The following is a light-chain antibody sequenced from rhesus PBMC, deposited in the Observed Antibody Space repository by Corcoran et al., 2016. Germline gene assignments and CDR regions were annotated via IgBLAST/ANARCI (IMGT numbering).Light chain of an antibody. V-gene: IGKV2-72*01. Sequence: IVLTQTPLSLPITPGEPASISCRSSQSLLHSNGNTYLHWYLQRPGQSPQLLIYGGSNRASGVPDRVRGIGSGTDFTLKITKVEAEDVGVYYCVQAIAFPYLFGQGTKVEIK. CDR2: GGS. CDR3: VQAIAFPYL. J-gene: IGKJ2*01. CDR1: QSLLHSNGNTY.